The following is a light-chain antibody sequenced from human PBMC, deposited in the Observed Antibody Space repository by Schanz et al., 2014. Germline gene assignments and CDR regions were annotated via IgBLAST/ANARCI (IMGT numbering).Light chain of an antibody. CDR2: EVS. Sequence: QSALTQPPSVSGSPGQSVTISCTGTSSDVGYYNRVSWHQQPPGTAPKLMIYEVSNRPSGVPDRFSGSKSGNTASLTISGLQAEDEAVYYCSSYKTINVVFGGGTKLTVL. J-gene: IGLJ2*01. CDR1: SSDVGYYNR. CDR3: SSYKTINVV. V-gene: IGLV2-18*02.